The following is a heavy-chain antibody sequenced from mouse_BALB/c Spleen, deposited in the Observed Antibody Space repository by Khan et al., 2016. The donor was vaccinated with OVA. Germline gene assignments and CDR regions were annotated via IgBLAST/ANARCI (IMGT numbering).Heavy chain of an antibody. V-gene: IGHV5-6*01. CDR1: GFTFSTYA. CDR3: ARHNYGPFAY. Sequence: EVELVESGGDLVKPGGSLKLSCAASGFTFSTYAMSWVRRTPDKRLEWVASINTDGDYIYYPDSVKGRFTISRDNVKNTLYLQMSSLRSEDTAMYYCARHNYGPFAYWGQGTLVTVSA. D-gene: IGHD1-1*01. CDR2: INTDGDYI. J-gene: IGHJ3*01.